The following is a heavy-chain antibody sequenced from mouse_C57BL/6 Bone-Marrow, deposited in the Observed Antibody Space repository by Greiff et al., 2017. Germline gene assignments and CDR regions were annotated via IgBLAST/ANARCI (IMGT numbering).Heavy chain of an antibody. CDR3: TRWLYSNYWFAY. CDR2: ISPNNGGT. V-gene: IGHV1-26*01. Sequence: EVQLQQSGPELVKPGASVTISCKASGYTFTDYYMNWVKQSPGKSLEWIGDISPNNGGTSYYQKFTSKATWTVDKSSSKAYMMLRSLTSEDSAVYYCTRWLYSNYWFAYWGQGTLVTVSA. D-gene: IGHD2-5*01. J-gene: IGHJ3*01. CDR1: GYTFTDYY.